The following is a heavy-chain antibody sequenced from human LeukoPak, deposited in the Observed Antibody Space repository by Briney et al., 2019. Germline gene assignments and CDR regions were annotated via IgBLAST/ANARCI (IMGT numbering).Heavy chain of an antibody. CDR2: ISYDGSNK. V-gene: IGHV3-30*03. D-gene: IGHD3-10*02. CDR1: GFTFSSYG. J-gene: IGHJ4*02. Sequence: GGSLRLSCAASGFTFSSYGMHWVRQAPGKGLEWVAGISYDGSNKYYADSVKGRFTISRDNSKNTLYLQMTSLRAEDTAVYYCATYVRGDFDYWGQGTLVTVSS. CDR3: ATYVRGDFDY.